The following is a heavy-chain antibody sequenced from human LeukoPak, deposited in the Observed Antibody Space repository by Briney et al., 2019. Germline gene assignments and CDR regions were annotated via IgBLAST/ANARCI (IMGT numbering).Heavy chain of an antibody. CDR2: IYTSGST. D-gene: IGHD1-26*01. V-gene: IGHV4-61*02. CDR3: ARVLSGSYFQH. Sequence: SETLSLTCTVSGGPISSGSYYWSWIRQPAGKGLEWIGRIYTSGSTNYNPSLKSRVIISVDTSRNQFSLKLSSVTAADTAVYYCARVLSGSYFQHWGQGTLVTVSS. CDR1: GGPISSGSYY. J-gene: IGHJ1*01.